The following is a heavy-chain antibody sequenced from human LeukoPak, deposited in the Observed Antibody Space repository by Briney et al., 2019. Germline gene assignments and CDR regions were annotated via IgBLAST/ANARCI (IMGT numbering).Heavy chain of an antibody. CDR3: AKSHLSHYYDSSPLGY. D-gene: IGHD3-22*01. J-gene: IGHJ4*02. V-gene: IGHV3-23*01. Sequence: GGSLRLSCAASGFTFSSYAMSWVRQAPGKGLEWVSAISGSGGSTYYADSVKGRFTISRDTSKNTLYLQMNSLRAEDTAVYYCAKSHLSHYYDSSPLGYWGQGTLVTVSS. CDR2: ISGSGGST. CDR1: GFTFSSYA.